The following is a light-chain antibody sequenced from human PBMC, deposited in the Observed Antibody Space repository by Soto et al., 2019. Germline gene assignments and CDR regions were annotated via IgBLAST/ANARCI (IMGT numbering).Light chain of an antibody. J-gene: IGKJ1*01. CDR1: PSISRW. V-gene: IGKV1-5*01. CDR2: DAS. Sequence: DIQMTQSPSTLSASVGDRVTITCRASPSISRWLAWYQQKPGKAPKVLIWDASSLEIGVPSRFSGSGYGTDFTLTISSLQPDDFATYYCQQYNGYSMLTFGHGTKVEIK. CDR3: QQYNGYSMLT.